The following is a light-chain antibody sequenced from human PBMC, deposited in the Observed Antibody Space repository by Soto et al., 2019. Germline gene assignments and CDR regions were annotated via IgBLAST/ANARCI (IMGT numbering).Light chain of an antibody. V-gene: IGLV2-14*01. CDR2: DVD. CDR3: SSYTRSSTVL. Sequence: QSALTQPASVSGSPGQSSTISCTGTSSDVGTYNSVSWYQQHPGKAPKLMIYDVDIRPSGVSNRFSGSKSGNTASLTISGLHAEYEADYYCSSYTRSSTVLFGGGTKVTVL. J-gene: IGLJ2*01. CDR1: SSDVGTYNS.